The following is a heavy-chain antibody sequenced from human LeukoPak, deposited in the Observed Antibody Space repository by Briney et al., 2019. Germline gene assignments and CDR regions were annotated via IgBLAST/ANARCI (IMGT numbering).Heavy chain of an antibody. CDR1: GFTFSSYA. CDR3: VGPGSRSGYDYGY. Sequence: GSLRLSCAASGFTFSSYAMHWVRQPPGKGLEWIGEIYHSGSTNYNPSLKSRVAISVDKSKNQFSLKLSSVTAADTAVYYCVGPGSRSGYDYGYWGQGTLVTVSS. V-gene: IGHV4-4*02. CDR2: IYHSGST. D-gene: IGHD5-12*01. J-gene: IGHJ4*02.